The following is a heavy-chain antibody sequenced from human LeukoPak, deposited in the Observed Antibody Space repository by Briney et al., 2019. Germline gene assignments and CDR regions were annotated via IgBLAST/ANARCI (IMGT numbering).Heavy chain of an antibody. CDR2: IWYDGSNK. V-gene: IGHV3-33*01. D-gene: IGHD2-15*01. Sequence: PGGSLRLSCAVSGFTFSSYGMHWVRQAPGKGLEWVAVIWYDGSNKYYADSVKGRFTISRDNSKNTLYLQMNSLRAEDTAVYYCARDSHCSGGSCSYYFDYWGQGTLVTFSS. J-gene: IGHJ4*02. CDR3: ARDSHCSGGSCSYYFDY. CDR1: GFTFSSYG.